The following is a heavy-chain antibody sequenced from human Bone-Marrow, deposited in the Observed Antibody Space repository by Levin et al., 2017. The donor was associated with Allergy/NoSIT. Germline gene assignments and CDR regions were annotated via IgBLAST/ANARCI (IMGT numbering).Heavy chain of an antibody. CDR2: VRSKASGATA. Sequence: SGGSLRLSCIAAGFSIEDFSMSWFRQAPGKGLEWVGVVRSKASGATAQYASSVEGRFIITRDDSRSIVYLHMNSLKTEDTGVYYCVRDPPSLWGQGALVTVSS. CDR1: GFSIEDFS. V-gene: IGHV3-49*03. CDR3: VRDPPSL. J-gene: IGHJ4*02.